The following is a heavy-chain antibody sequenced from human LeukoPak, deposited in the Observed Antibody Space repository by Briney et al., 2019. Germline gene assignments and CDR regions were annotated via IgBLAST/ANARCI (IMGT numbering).Heavy chain of an antibody. V-gene: IGHV3-74*01. CDR2: INTDGSST. CDR3: ARDGKRVTTQFYYYGIDL. D-gene: IGHD3-3*01. CDR1: GFTFSSYW. J-gene: IGHJ6*02. Sequence: GGSLRLSCAASGFTFSSYWMHWVRQAPGKGLVWVSRINTDGSSTSYADSVKGRFTISRDNAKNTLYLQMNSLRVEDAALYHCARDGKRVTTQFYYYGIDLWGQGTTVTVSS.